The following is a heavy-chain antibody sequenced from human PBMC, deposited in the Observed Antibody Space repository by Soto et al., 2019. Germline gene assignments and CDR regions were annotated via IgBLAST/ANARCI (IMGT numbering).Heavy chain of an antibody. Sequence: ASVKVSCKASGYTFTSYYMHWVRQAPGQGLEWMGIINPSGGSTSYAQKFQGRVTMTRDTSTSTVYMELSSLRSEDTAVYYCARDPLTGTTAGWFDPWGQGTLVTV. V-gene: IGHV1-46*01. D-gene: IGHD1-7*01. CDR2: INPSGGST. CDR3: ARDPLTGTTAGWFDP. J-gene: IGHJ5*02. CDR1: GYTFTSYY.